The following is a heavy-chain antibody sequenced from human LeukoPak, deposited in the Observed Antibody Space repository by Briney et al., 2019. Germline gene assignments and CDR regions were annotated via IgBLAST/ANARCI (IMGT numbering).Heavy chain of an antibody. D-gene: IGHD3-10*01. CDR3: ASDVEDGSGSFVYYFDY. J-gene: IGHJ4*02. V-gene: IGHV1-69*13. CDR2: SIPIFGTA. CDR1: GGTFSSYA. Sequence: SVKVSCKASGGTFSSYAISWVRQAPGQGLEWMGGSIPIFGTANYAQKVQGRVTITADESTSTAYMELSSLRSEDTAVYYCASDVEDGSGSFVYYFDYWGQGTLVTVSS.